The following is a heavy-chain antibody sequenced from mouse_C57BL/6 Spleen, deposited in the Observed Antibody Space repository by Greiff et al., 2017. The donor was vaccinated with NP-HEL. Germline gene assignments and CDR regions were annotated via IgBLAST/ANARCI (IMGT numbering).Heavy chain of an antibody. V-gene: IGHV5-6*02. CDR1: GFTFSSYG. J-gene: IGHJ2*01. D-gene: IGHD3-2*02. Sequence: DVKLVESGGDLVKPGGSLKLSCAASGFTFSSYGMSWVRQTPDKRLEWVATISSGGSYTYYPDSVKGRFTISRDNAKNTLYLHMSSLKSEDTAMYYCARQGAQASSFDYWGQGTTLTVSS. CDR3: ARQGAQASSFDY. CDR2: ISSGGSYT.